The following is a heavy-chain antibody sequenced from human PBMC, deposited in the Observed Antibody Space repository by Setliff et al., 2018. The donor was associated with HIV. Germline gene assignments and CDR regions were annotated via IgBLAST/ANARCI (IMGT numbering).Heavy chain of an antibody. CDR2: IKQDGSEK. CDR1: GFTFSTYW. V-gene: IGHV3-7*05. CDR3: ATDCAVVGGTGSLDS. D-gene: IGHD1-26*01. Sequence: GGSLRLSCAASGFTFSTYWMSWVRQAPGKGLEWVANIKQDGSEKNYMDSVKGRFTISRDNAKHSLYLQMNSLRVEDTAVYYCATDCAVVGGTGSLDSWGQGTLVTVSS. J-gene: IGHJ4*02.